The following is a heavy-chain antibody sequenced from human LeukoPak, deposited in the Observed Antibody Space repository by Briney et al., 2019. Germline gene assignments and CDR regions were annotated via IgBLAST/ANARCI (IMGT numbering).Heavy chain of an antibody. CDR1: GFTFSSYS. CDR2: ISGSSSYI. Sequence: PGGSLRLSCAASGFTFSSYSMNWVRQAPGKGLEWVSSISGSSSYIYYADSLKGRFTISRDNAENSLYLQMDSLTAEDTAVYYCTRKGSQWDFLVDYWGQGTRVTVSP. J-gene: IGHJ4*02. CDR3: TRKGSQWDFLVDY. V-gene: IGHV3-21*01. D-gene: IGHD2/OR15-2a*01.